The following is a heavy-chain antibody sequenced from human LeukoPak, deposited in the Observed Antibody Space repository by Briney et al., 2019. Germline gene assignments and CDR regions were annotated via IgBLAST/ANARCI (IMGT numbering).Heavy chain of an antibody. CDR3: ASQAGYSSSWYYYYYGMDV. Sequence: GASVTVSCKASGYTFTSYDINWVRQATGQGLEWMGWMNPNSGNTGYAQKFQGRVTMTRNTSISTAYMELSSLRSEDTAVYYCASQAGYSSSWYYYYYGMDVWGQGTTVTVSS. D-gene: IGHD6-13*01. V-gene: IGHV1-8*01. CDR2: MNPNSGNT. J-gene: IGHJ6*02. CDR1: GYTFTSYD.